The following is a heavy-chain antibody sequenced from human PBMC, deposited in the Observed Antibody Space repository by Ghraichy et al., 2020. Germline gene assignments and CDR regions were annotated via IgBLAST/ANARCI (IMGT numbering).Heavy chain of an antibody. V-gene: IGHV4-34*01. Sequence: PETLSLTCAVSGGSLSGYYWSWIRQPPGKGLEWIGEISDGGSTNYNPSLKSRVTISVDTSKNQFSLKLSSVTAADTAVYYCTRGKGIAIWGQGTMVIVSS. CDR3: TRGKGIAI. J-gene: IGHJ3*02. CDR1: GGSLSGYY. D-gene: IGHD6-13*01. CDR2: ISDGGST.